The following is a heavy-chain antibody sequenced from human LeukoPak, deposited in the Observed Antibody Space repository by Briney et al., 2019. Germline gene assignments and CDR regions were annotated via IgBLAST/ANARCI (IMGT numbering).Heavy chain of an antibody. Sequence: GGSLRLSCAASGFTFSNYGMHWVRQAPGKGLEWVAVTWYDGSNKYYADSVKGRFTSSRDNSKNTLHLQMDSLRAEDTAVYYCATGSRGGYGGNSNPGFDYWGQGTLVTVSS. J-gene: IGHJ4*02. CDR3: ATGSRGGYGGNSNPGFDY. CDR2: TWYDGSNK. D-gene: IGHD4-23*01. V-gene: IGHV3-33*01. CDR1: GFTFSNYG.